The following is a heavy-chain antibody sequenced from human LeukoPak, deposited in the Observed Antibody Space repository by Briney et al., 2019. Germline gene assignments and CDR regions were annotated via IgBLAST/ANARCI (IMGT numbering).Heavy chain of an antibody. CDR2: IYSGGST. Sequence: QAGGSLRLSCAASGFTVSSNYMSWVRQAPGKGLEWVSVIYSGGSTYYADSVKGRFAISRDNSKNTLYPQMNSLRAEDTAVYYCARDLGARTGNSGSYYYYYGMDVWGQGTTVTVSS. D-gene: IGHD1-26*01. CDR3: ARDLGARTGNSGSYYYYYGMDV. CDR1: GFTVSSNY. J-gene: IGHJ6*02. V-gene: IGHV3-66*01.